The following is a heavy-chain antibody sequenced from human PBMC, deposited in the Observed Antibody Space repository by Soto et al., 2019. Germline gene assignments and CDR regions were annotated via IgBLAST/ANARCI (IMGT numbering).Heavy chain of an antibody. V-gene: IGHV4-39*07. CDR3: ARVHREQLVHY. CDR1: GGSISSSSYY. CDR2: IYYSGRT. D-gene: IGHD6-13*01. Sequence: SEPLSLTCTVSGGSISSSSYYWGWIRQPPGKGLEWIGSIYYSGRTYYNPSLKSRVTISVDTSKNQFSLKLSSVTAADTAVYYCARVHREQLVHYWGQGTLVTVSS. J-gene: IGHJ4*02.